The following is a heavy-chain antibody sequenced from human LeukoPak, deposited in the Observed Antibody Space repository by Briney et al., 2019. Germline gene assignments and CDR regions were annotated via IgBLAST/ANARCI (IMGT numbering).Heavy chain of an antibody. CDR3: ARWGVYYYGMDV. CDR2: INHSGST. V-gene: IGHV4-34*01. J-gene: IGHJ6*02. D-gene: IGHD3-16*01. Sequence: SETLPLTCAVYGGSFSGYYWSWIRQPPGKGLEWIGEINHSGSTNYNPSLKSRVTISVDTSKNQFSLKLSSVTAADTAVYYCARWGVYYYGMDVWGQGTTVTVSS. CDR1: GGSFSGYY.